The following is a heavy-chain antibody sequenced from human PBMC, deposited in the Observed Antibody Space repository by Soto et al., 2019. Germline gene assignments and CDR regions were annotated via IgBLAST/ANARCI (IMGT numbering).Heavy chain of an antibody. V-gene: IGHV3-53*01. Sequence: GGSLRPSCAVSGFSVSSTYMSWVRQAPGEGLEWGSVMFSGGRAYYADSVKGRFTISKDNSKNTLYLQMNSLRVEDTAVYYCAKDAVYGDCLWLQESWGQGTLVTVSS. CDR3: AKDAVYGDCLWLQES. CDR1: GFSVSSTY. J-gene: IGHJ5*02. CDR2: MFSGGRA. D-gene: IGHD2-21*02.